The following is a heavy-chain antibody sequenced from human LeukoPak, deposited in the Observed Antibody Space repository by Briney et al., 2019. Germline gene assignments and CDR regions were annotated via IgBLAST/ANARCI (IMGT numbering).Heavy chain of an antibody. J-gene: IGHJ4*02. CDR1: GFTFSSYS. D-gene: IGHD5-24*01. CDR2: INSDGSST. CDR3: ARDGGDGYNRDDFDY. V-gene: IGHV3-74*01. Sequence: PGGSPRLSCAASGFTFSSYSMNWVRQAPGKGLVGVSRINSDGSSTRYLDSVKGRFTVSRDNARNTLYLQMNSLRVEDTAVYYCARDGGDGYNRDDFDYWGQGTLVTVSS.